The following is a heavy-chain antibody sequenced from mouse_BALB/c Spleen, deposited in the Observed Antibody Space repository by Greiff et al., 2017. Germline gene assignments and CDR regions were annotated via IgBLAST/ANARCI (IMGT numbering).Heavy chain of an antibody. J-gene: IGHJ3*01. Sequence: VQLQQSGAELVKPGASVKLSCKASGYTFTSYYMYWVKQRPGQGLEWIGEINPSNGGTNFNEKFKSKATLTVDKSSSTAYMQLSSLTSEDSAVYYCTIYYDYDWFAYWGQGTLVTVSA. V-gene: IGHV1S81*02. CDR3: TIYYDYDWFAY. D-gene: IGHD2-4*01. CDR1: GYTFTSYY. CDR2: INPSNGGT.